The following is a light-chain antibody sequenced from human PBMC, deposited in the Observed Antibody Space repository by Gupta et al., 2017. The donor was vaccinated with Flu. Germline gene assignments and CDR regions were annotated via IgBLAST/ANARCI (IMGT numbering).Light chain of an antibody. CDR3: SSYTSSSTLV. V-gene: IGLV2-14*01. CDR2: EVS. CDR1: SSDVGGYNY. J-gene: IGLJ2*01. Sequence: QSALTQPASVSGSPGQSITISCTGTSSDVGGYNYVSWYQQHPGKAPKLMIYEVSNRPSGVSNRFSCSKSGNTASLTISGLQAEDEADYYCSSYTSSSTLVFGVGPKLTVL.